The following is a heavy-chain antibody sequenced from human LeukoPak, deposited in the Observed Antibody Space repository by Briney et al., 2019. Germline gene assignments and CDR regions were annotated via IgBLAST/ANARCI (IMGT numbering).Heavy chain of an antibody. CDR3: ARDRGSSGWFDY. Sequence: SETLSLTCTVSGGSIDNNNHYWGWIRQPPGKGLEWIGHIYTSGSTNYNPSLKSRVTISVDTSKNQFSLNLSSVTAADTAVYYCARDRGSSGWFDYWGQGTLATVSS. V-gene: IGHV4-61*09. CDR1: GGSIDNNNHY. CDR2: IYTSGST. J-gene: IGHJ4*02. D-gene: IGHD6-19*01.